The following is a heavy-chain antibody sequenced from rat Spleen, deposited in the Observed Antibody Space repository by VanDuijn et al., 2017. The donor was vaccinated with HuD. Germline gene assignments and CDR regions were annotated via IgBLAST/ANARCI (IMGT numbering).Heavy chain of an antibody. V-gene: IGHV5-25*01. CDR3: TRDGYYGYPLFDY. CDR2: ISTGDDNT. Sequence: EVQLVESGGGLVLPGRSMKLSCAASGFTFSNYYMAWVRQAPTKGLEWVASISTGDDNTYFRDSVKGRFTISRDNAKSTLYLQMNSLRSEDTATYYCTRDGYYGYPLFDYWGQGVMVTVSS. J-gene: IGHJ2*01. D-gene: IGHD1-12*03. CDR1: GFTFSNYY.